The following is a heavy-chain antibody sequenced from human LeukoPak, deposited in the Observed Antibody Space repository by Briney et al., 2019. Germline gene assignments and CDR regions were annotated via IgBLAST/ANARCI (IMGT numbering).Heavy chain of an antibody. CDR1: GGSISSYY. CDR2: IYYSGST. D-gene: IGHD3-22*01. Sequence: SETLSLTCTVSGGSISSYYWSWIRQPPGKGLEWIGYIYYSGSTNYNPSLKSRVTISVDTSKNQFSLKLSSVTAADTAVYYCARDRITYYYDSSGYYYGAFDIWGQGTMVTVSS. J-gene: IGHJ3*02. V-gene: IGHV4-59*01. CDR3: ARDRITYYYDSSGYYYGAFDI.